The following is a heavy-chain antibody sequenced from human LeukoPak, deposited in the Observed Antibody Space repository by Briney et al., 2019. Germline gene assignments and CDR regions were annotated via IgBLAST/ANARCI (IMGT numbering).Heavy chain of an antibody. Sequence: GASVKVSCKASGYTFTGYSMHWVRQAPGQGLEWMGWINPNSGNTGYAQKFQGRVTMTRNASISTAYMELSSLRSEDTAVYYCARGVGILTGYYHYYYYGMDVWGQGTTVTVSS. CDR2: INPNSGNT. CDR3: ARGVGILTGYYHYYYYGMDV. CDR1: GYTFTGYS. V-gene: IGHV1-8*02. J-gene: IGHJ6*02. D-gene: IGHD3-9*01.